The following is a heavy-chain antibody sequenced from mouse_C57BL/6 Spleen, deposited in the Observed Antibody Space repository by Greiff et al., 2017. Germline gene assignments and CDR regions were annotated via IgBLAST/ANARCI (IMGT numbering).Heavy chain of an antibody. Sequence: EVMLVESGGGLVKPGGSLKLSCAASGFTFSSYAMSWVRQTPEKRLEWVATISDGGSYTYYPDNVKGRFTISRDNAKNNLYLQMSHLKSEDTAMYYCARDYYGSSYSFYAMDYWGQGTSVTVSS. CDR3: ARDYYGSSYSFYAMDY. CDR1: GFTFSSYA. D-gene: IGHD1-1*01. CDR2: ISDGGSYT. J-gene: IGHJ4*01. V-gene: IGHV5-4*01.